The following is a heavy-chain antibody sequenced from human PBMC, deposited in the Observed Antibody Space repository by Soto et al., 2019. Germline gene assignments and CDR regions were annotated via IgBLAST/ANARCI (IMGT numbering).Heavy chain of an antibody. J-gene: IGHJ4*02. CDR2: IIPIIGTA. CDR1: GGTFSSYA. Sequence: SVKVSCKASGGTFSSYAISWVRQAPGQGLEWMGGIIPIIGTANYAQKLQGRVTMTTDKSTSTAYMELRSLRSDDTAVYYCARACGGDYGDYDYWGQGTLVTVSS. CDR3: ARACGGDYGDYDY. D-gene: IGHD4-17*01. V-gene: IGHV1-69*05.